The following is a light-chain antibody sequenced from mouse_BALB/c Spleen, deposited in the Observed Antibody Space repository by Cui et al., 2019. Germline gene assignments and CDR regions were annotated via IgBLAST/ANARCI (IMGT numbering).Light chain of an antibody. CDR3: QQWNSNPLT. CDR1: SSVSY. CDR2: LTS. Sequence: QIVLTQSPALMSASPGEKVTMTCSASSSVSYIYWYQQKPRSSPKPWIYLTSNLASGVPARFSGSGSGTSYSLTISSMEAEDAATYYCQQWNSNPLTFGAGTKLELK. V-gene: IGKV4-68*01. J-gene: IGKJ5*01.